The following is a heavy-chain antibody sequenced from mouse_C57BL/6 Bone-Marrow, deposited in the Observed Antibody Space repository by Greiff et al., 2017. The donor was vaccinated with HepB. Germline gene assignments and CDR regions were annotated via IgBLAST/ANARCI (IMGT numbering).Heavy chain of an antibody. CDR3: AREEYNFDY. Sequence: QVQLQQSGPELVKPGASVKISCKASGYAFSSSWMNWVKQRPGKGLEWIGRIYPGDGDTNYNGKFKGKATLTADKSSSTAYMQLSSLTSEDSAVYFCAREEYNFDYWGQGTTLTVSS. CDR2: IYPGDGDT. V-gene: IGHV1-82*01. CDR1: GYAFSSSW. J-gene: IGHJ2*01. D-gene: IGHD5-1*01.